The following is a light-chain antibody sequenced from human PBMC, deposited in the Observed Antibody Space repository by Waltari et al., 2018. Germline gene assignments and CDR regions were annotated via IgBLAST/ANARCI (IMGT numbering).Light chain of an antibody. CDR2: AAS. CDR1: QGISTY. Sequence: DIQLTQSPSFLSAAVGDRVTITCRASQGISTYLACYQQKPGKAPAVLIFAASSLQNGVPTRFIGHGSGTEFTLTIRSLQPEDVGTYYCQQLNTYPLTCGGGTKVDI. V-gene: IGKV1-9*01. CDR3: QQLNTYPLT. J-gene: IGKJ4*01.